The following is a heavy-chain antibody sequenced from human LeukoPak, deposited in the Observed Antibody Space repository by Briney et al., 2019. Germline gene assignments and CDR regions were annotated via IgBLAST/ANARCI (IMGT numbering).Heavy chain of an antibody. J-gene: IGHJ4*02. CDR3: ARGDASGRPGIGFDF. V-gene: IGHV4-59*01. D-gene: IGHD1-26*01. CDR2: FHDSEST. Sequence: SETLSLTCTVSGGFISNSYWSWIRQPPGKGLEWIGFFHDSESTNYNPSLKSRVSISLDTSKNQVSLWLSSVTAADTAVYYCARGDASGRPGIGFDFWGQGTLVTVSS. CDR1: GGFISNSY.